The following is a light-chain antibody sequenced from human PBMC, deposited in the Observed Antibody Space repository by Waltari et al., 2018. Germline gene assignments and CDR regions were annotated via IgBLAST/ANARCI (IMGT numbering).Light chain of an antibody. Sequence: DIQMTQSPSTLSASVGDRVTISCRASQSISTWLAWYQERPGKVPKLLIYQASTLKSGVPSRFSGSGSGTEFTLTISSLQPDDFATYYCPQHSTYPITFGQGTRLEIK. CDR1: QSISTW. V-gene: IGKV1-5*03. J-gene: IGKJ5*01. CDR2: QAS. CDR3: PQHSTYPIT.